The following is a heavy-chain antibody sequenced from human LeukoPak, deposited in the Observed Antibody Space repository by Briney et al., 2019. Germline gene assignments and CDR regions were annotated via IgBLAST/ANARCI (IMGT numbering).Heavy chain of an antibody. J-gene: IGHJ3*02. V-gene: IGHV4-39*07. Sequence: SETLSLTCTVSGGSISSSSYYWGWIRQPPGKGLEWIGSIYYSGSTYYNPSLKSRVTISVDTSKNQFSLKLSSVTAADTAVYYCARVLLWFGDTNAFDIWGQGTMVTVSS. CDR3: ARVLLWFGDTNAFDI. D-gene: IGHD3-10*01. CDR1: GGSISSSSYY. CDR2: IYYSGST.